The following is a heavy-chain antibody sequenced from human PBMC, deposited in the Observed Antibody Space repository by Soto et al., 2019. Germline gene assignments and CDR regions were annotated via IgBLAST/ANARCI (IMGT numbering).Heavy chain of an antibody. D-gene: IGHD3-22*01. V-gene: IGHV1-24*01. J-gene: IGHJ4*02. Sequence: ASVKVSCKVSGYTLTELSMHWVRQAPGKGLEWMGGFDPEDGETIYAQKFQGRVTMTEDTSTDTAYMELSSLRSEDTAVYYCAAYYYDSSGYFGLGGYWGQGTLVTVSS. CDR1: GYTLTELS. CDR3: AAYYYDSSGYFGLGGY. CDR2: FDPEDGET.